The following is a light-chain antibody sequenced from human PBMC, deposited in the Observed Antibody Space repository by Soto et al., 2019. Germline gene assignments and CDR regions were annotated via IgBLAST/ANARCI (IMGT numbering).Light chain of an antibody. J-gene: IGLJ1*01. Sequence: QSVLTEPASVSVSPGQSITIACTGTSSDVGGYNYASWYQQHPGKAPKLMIYEVSNRPSGVSNRFSGSKSGNTASLTISGLQAEDEADYYCSSYTSSSTFYVFGTGTKVTVL. V-gene: IGLV2-14*01. CDR3: SSYTSSSTFYV. CDR2: EVS. CDR1: SSDVGGYNY.